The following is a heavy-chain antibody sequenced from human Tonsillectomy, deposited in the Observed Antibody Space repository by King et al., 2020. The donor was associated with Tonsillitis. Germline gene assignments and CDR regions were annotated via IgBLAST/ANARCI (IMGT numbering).Heavy chain of an antibody. Sequence: VQLVESGGGLVQPGGSLRLSCAASGFTFSSYWMSWVRQAPGKGLEWVANIKQDGSEKYYVDSVKGRFTISRDNAKNSLYLQMNSLRAEDTAVYYCAIDAGGFWGSYRYTGNWSDSWGQGTLVTVSA. J-gene: IGHJ5*01. CDR2: IKQDGSEK. D-gene: IGHD3-16*02. CDR1: GFTFSSYW. CDR3: AIDAGGFWGSYRYTGNWSDS. V-gene: IGHV3-7*01.